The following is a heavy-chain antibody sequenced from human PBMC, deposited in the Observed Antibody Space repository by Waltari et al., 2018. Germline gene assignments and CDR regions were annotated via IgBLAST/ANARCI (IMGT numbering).Heavy chain of an antibody. Sequence: EVQLVESGGGLVQPGGSLRLSCVASGFTFSHYWITWVRQAPGQGLELVASIKEDGSENHYVDSVKGRFTISRDNAENSVNLQMNSLRAEDTAVYYCTRDPLRRYDYWGQGTLVTVSS. CDR1: GFTFSHYW. J-gene: IGHJ4*02. CDR3: TRDPLRRYDY. V-gene: IGHV3-7*01. CDR2: IKEDGSEN. D-gene: IGHD3-16*01.